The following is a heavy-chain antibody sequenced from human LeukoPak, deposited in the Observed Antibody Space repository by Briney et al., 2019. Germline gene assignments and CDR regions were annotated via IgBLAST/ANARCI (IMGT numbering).Heavy chain of an antibody. V-gene: IGHV3-7*01. J-gene: IGHJ3*02. CDR2: IKQDGSEK. D-gene: IGHD1-1*01. CDR1: GFTFSSYW. Sequence: GGSLRLSCAASGFTFSSYWMSWDRQAPGKGLEWVANIKQDGSEKYYVDSVKGRFTISRDNAKNSLYLQMNSLRADDTAVYYCATGNWNDGHDAFDIWGQGTMVTASS. CDR3: ATGNWNDGHDAFDI.